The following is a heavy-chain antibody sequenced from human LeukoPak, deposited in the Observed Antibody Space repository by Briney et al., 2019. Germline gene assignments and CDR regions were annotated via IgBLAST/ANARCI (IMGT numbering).Heavy chain of an antibody. D-gene: IGHD2-2*01. Sequence: SETLSLTCTVSGGSISSYYWSWIRQPPGKGLEWIGHIYYSGSTNYNPSLKCRVTISVDTSKNQFSLKLSSVTAADTAVYYCARGTYCSSTSCTYNVRGPEPQKTGIDYWGQGTLVTVSS. CDR1: GGSISSYY. V-gene: IGHV4-59*12. CDR2: IYYSGST. J-gene: IGHJ4*02. CDR3: ARGTYCSSTSCTYNVRGPEPQKTGIDY.